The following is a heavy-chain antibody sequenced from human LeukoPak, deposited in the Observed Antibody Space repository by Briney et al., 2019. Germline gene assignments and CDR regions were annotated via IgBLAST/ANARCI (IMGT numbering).Heavy chain of an antibody. CDR3: ARRGYSHRAAGKPSGFYDY. Sequence: SETLSLTCAVYGGSFSGYYWSWIRQPPGKGLEWIGGINHSGSTNYNPSLKSRVTISVDTSKNQFSLKLSSVTAADTAVYYCARRGYSHRAAGKPSGFYDYWGQGTLVTVSS. D-gene: IGHD5-18*01. J-gene: IGHJ4*02. CDR2: INHSGST. V-gene: IGHV4-34*01. CDR1: GGSFSGYY.